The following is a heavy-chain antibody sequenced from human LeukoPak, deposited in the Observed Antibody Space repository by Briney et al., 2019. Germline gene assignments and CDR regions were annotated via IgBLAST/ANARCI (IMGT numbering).Heavy chain of an antibody. CDR2: INPSGRST. V-gene: IGHV1-46*01. J-gene: IGHJ4*02. Sequence: ASVKVSCKASGYTFPSYFMHWVRQAPGQGLEWMGIINPSGRSTNYAQKFQGRVTMTSDTSTSTVYMELSSLRSEDTAVYYCARDREWERPDYFDYWGQGTLVTVSS. CDR3: ARDREWERPDYFDY. CDR1: GYTFPSYF. D-gene: IGHD1-26*01.